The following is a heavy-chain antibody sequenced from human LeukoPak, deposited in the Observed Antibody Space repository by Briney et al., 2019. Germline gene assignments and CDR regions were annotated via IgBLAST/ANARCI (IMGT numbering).Heavy chain of an antibody. J-gene: IGHJ4*02. V-gene: IGHV1-18*01. D-gene: IGHD3-16*02. CDR1: GYTFTSYG. CDR2: ISAYNGNT. Sequence: ASVKVSCKASGYTFTSYGISWVRQAPGQGLEWMGWISAYNGNTNYAQKLQGRVTMTTDTSTSTAYMELRSLRSDDTAVYYCARDLTRIMITFGGVIAPGYWGQGTLVTVSS. CDR3: ARDLTRIMITFGGVIAPGY.